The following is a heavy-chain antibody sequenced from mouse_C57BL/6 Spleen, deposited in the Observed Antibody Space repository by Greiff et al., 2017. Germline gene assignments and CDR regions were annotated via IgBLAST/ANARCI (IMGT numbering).Heavy chain of an antibody. J-gene: IGHJ4*01. D-gene: IGHD4-1*01. V-gene: IGHV1-69*01. CDR2: IDPSDSYT. Sequence: QVQLQQPGAELVMPGASVKLSCKASGYTFTSYWMHWVKQRPGQGLEWIGEIDPSDSYTNYNQKFKGKSTLTVDKSSSTAYMQLSSLTSEDSAVYDCARGPNGAMDYWGQGTSVTVSS. CDR3: ARGPNGAMDY. CDR1: GYTFTSYW.